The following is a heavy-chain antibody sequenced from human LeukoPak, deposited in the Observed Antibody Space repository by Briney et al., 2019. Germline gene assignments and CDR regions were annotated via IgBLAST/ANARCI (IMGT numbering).Heavy chain of an antibody. CDR3: ARVHQRGANYFDY. D-gene: IGHD1-1*01. J-gene: IGHJ4*02. Sequence: GGSLRLSCAASGFTFSSYAMHWVRQAPGKGLEWVAVISYDGSNRYYADSVKGRFTISRDNSKNTLYLQMNSLRAEDTAVYYCARVHQRGANYFDYWGQGTLVTVSS. CDR2: ISYDGSNR. CDR1: GFTFSSYA. V-gene: IGHV3-30-3*01.